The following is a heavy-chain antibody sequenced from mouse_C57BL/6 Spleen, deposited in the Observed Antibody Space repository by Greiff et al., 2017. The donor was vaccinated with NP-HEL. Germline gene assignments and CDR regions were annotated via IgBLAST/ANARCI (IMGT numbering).Heavy chain of an antibody. CDR2: INPSTGGT. V-gene: IGHV1-42*01. J-gene: IGHJ2*01. Sequence: EVKLVESGPELVKPGASVKISCKASGYSFTGYYMNWVKQSPEKSLEWIGEINPSTGGTTYNQKFKAKATLTVDKSSSTAYMQLKSLTSEDSAVYYCARRAPITTVKESPDYWGQGTTLTVSS. CDR1: GYSFTGYY. CDR3: ARRAPITTVKESPDY. D-gene: IGHD1-1*01.